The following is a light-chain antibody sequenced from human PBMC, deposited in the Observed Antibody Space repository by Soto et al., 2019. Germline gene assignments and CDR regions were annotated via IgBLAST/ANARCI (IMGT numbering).Light chain of an antibody. CDR1: QEISSS. Sequence: DIQMTQSPSSLSASVGDRVTITCRASQEISSSLAWYQQKPGKVPKLLIFGASSLHSGVPSRFSGSGSGTDFTLTISSLQPEDVATYYCQKYNGAPWTFGQGTKVEIK. J-gene: IGKJ1*01. CDR2: GAS. V-gene: IGKV1-27*01. CDR3: QKYNGAPWT.